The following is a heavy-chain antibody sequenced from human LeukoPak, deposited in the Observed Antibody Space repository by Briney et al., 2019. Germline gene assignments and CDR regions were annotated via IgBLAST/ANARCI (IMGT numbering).Heavy chain of an antibody. J-gene: IGHJ2*01. V-gene: IGHV3-33*08. CDR1: GFTFSSYW. D-gene: IGHD1-26*01. CDR3: ARDADTSAFYWYFDL. Sequence: GGSLRLSCAASGFTFSSYWMSWVRQAAGKGLELVALMWADGSKTSYANSVKGRFTISRDISRNTLYLQMNSLRAEDTALYYCARDADTSAFYWYFDLWGRGTLVTVSS. CDR2: MWADGSKT.